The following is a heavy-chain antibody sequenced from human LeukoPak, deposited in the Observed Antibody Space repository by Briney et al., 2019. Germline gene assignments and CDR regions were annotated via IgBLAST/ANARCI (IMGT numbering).Heavy chain of an antibody. J-gene: IGHJ4*02. CDR2: MKPNSGNT. CDR3: SSSGVEEWQGLHF. V-gene: IGHV1-8*01. CDR1: GYTFTNYD. D-gene: IGHD3-3*01. Sequence: ASVKVSCKASGYTFTNYDINWVRQASGQGLEWMGYMKPNSGNTGYAQKFQGRVTMTRDTSISTAYMELSSLTSGDTAVYYCSSSGVEEWQGLHFWGQGTLVTVSS.